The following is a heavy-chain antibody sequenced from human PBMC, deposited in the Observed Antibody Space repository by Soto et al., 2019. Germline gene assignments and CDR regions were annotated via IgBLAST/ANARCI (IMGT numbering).Heavy chain of an antibody. J-gene: IGHJ4*02. V-gene: IGHV4-31*03. CDR1: GDSISSGGYY. D-gene: IGHD2-21*02. CDR2: VYYSGTT. Sequence: QVQLQESGPGLVKPSQTLSLTCTVSGDSISSGGYYWNWIRQHPGKGLEWIGYVYYSGTTYYNPSLKSRVTISVDTSKNQCSLKLSSVTAADTAVYYCARDRGRAYCGGDCVYYSDFWGQGTLVTVSS. CDR3: ARDRGRAYCGGDCVYYSDF.